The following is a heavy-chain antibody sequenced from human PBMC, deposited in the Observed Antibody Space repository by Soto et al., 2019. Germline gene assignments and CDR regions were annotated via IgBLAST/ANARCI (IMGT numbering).Heavy chain of an antibody. CDR2: ITSDTKTI. D-gene: IGHD6-19*01. J-gene: IGHJ4*02. Sequence: EVQLVESGGDLVQRGGSLRLSCVASGFTFSVYSMNWVRQARGKGLEWFSYITSDTKTIKYADSVKGRFTISRDNAKTSVYLQMNSLRDEDTAVYYCARSVEGHFDYWGQGTVVTVSS. CDR3: ARSVEGHFDY. CDR1: GFTFSVYS. V-gene: IGHV3-48*02.